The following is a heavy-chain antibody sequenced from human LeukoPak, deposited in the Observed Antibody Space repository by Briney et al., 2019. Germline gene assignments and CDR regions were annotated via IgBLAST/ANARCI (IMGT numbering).Heavy chain of an antibody. V-gene: IGHV4-34*01. CDR1: GGSIRNYY. CDR2: INHSGST. CDR3: ARVANGGYGSGHPSRLRYFDY. J-gene: IGHJ4*02. Sequence: SETLSLTCSVSGGSIRNYYWSWIRQPPGKGLEWIGEINHSGSTNYNPSLKSRVTISVDTSKNQFSLKLSSVTAADTAVYYCARVANGGYGSGHPSRLRYFDYWGQGTLVTVSS. D-gene: IGHD3-10*01.